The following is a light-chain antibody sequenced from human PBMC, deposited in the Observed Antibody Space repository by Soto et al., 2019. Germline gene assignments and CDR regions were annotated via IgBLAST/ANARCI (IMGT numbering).Light chain of an antibody. V-gene: IGKV3-20*01. CDR2: DAS. CDR3: QQYGTPPPLT. Sequence: EIVLTQFPGTLSLSPGERATLSCRASQTVTNDCLAWYQQRLGQAPRLLIYDASTRATGIPERFSGSGSGTDFSLTISGLEPEDFAVYYCQQYGTPPPLTFGEGTKVEI. CDR1: QTVTNDC. J-gene: IGKJ4*01.